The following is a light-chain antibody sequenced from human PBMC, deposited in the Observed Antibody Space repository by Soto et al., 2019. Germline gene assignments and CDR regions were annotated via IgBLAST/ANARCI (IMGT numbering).Light chain of an antibody. V-gene: IGLV2-14*01. CDR2: EVS. J-gene: IGLJ1*01. CDR3: SSYTSSSTLYV. CDR1: SSDVGGYNY. Sequence: QSALTQPASVSVSPGQSITISGTGSSSDVGGYNYVSWYQQHPGKAPKLMIYEVSNRPSGVSNRFSGSKSGNTASLTISGLQAEDEADYYCSSYTSSSTLYVFGTGTKVTVL.